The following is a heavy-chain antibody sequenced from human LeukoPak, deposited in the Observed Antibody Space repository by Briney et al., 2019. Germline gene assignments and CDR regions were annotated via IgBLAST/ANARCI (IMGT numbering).Heavy chain of an antibody. V-gene: IGHV3-33*06. Sequence: PGGSLRLSCAASGFTFSSYGMHRVRQAPGKGLEWVAVIWYDGSNKYYADSVKGRFTISRDNSKNTLYLQMNSLRAEDTAVYYCAKGNKVGAADAFDIWGQGTMVTVSS. CDR2: IWYDGSNK. CDR1: GFTFSSYG. CDR3: AKGNKVGAADAFDI. D-gene: IGHD1-26*01. J-gene: IGHJ3*02.